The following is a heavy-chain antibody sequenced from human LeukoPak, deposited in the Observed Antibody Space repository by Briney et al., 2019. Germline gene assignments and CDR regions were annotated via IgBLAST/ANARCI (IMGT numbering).Heavy chain of an antibody. CDR2: ISSSSSTI. CDR3: ASVMSSGTTN. V-gene: IGHV3-48*01. J-gene: IGHJ6*04. CDR1: GFTVSNNY. D-gene: IGHD1-1*01. Sequence: GGSLRLSCAASGFTVSNNYMTWVRQAPGKGLEWVSYISSSSSTIYYADSVKGRFTISRDNAKNSLYLQMNSLRAEDTAVYYCASVMSSGTTNWGKGTTVTVSS.